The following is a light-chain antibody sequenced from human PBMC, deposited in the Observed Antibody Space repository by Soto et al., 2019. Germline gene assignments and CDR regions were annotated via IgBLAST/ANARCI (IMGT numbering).Light chain of an antibody. CDR2: GAS. Sequence: EIVMTQSPATLSVSPGERATLTCRASQSISSNLAWYQQKPGQAPRLLIYGASTWATGIPSRFSGSGSGTEITLTISSLQSEDFAVYYCQQYNNWPWTFGQGTKVEIK. J-gene: IGKJ1*01. V-gene: IGKV3-15*01. CDR3: QQYNNWPWT. CDR1: QSISSN.